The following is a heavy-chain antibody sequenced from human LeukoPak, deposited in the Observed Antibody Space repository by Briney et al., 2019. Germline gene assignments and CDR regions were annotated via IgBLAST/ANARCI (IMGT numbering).Heavy chain of an antibody. D-gene: IGHD5-24*01. V-gene: IGHV3-33*01. CDR1: GFTFSSYG. CDR3: ATDRIGSRDGYNRLDY. Sequence: GGSLRLSCAASGFTFSSYGMHWVRQAPGKGLEWVAVVGYDGSNKYYADSVKGRFTISRDNSKNTLYLQMNSLRAEDKGMYYCATDRIGSRDGYNRLDYWGQGTLVTVSS. J-gene: IGHJ4*02. CDR2: VGYDGSNK.